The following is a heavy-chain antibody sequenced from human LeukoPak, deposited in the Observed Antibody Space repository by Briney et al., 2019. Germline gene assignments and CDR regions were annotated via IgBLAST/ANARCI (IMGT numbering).Heavy chain of an antibody. V-gene: IGHV4-4*07. Sequence: SETLSLTCTVSGDSMRSFYWSFIRQPAGKGLEWIWRIHTSGTTWYNASLKSRVAMSVDTSKNQFSLRLTSVTAADTAVYYCARGDLYDGGGRNWFDPWGQRTLVTVSS. CDR1: GDSMRSFY. J-gene: IGHJ5*02. CDR3: ARGDLYDGGGRNWFDP. CDR2: IHTSGTT. D-gene: IGHD3-16*01.